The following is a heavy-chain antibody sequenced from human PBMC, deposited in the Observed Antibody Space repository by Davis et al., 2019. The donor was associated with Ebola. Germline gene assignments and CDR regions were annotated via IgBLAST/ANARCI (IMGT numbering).Heavy chain of an antibody. Sequence: ASVKVSCKASGYTFTGYDINWVRQAPGQGLEWMGWISAYNGNTNYAQKLQGRVTMTTDTSTSTAYMELRSLRSDDTAVYYCARDLGSSWEPYYYGMDVWGQGTTVTVSS. CDR2: ISAYNGNT. D-gene: IGHD6-13*01. CDR3: ARDLGSSWEPYYYGMDV. CDR1: GYTFTGYD. V-gene: IGHV1-18*01. J-gene: IGHJ6*02.